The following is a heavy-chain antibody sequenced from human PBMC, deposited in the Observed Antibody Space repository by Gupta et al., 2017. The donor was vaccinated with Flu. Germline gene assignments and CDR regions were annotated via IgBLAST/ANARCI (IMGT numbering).Heavy chain of an antibody. D-gene: IGHD2-15*01. V-gene: IGHV3-66*02. CDR2: IYSGGGT. Sequence: EVQLVESGGGLVQPGGSLRLSCAAYGFDVSKNYMKWVRQAPGKGLEWVSLIYSGGGTYYADSVRGRFTISRDSSKNTLYLQMNSLRPDDTAIYYCARNGCGGGSCCYWGQGTLVTGSS. CDR3: ARNGCGGGSCCY. CDR1: GFDVSKNY. J-gene: IGHJ4*02.